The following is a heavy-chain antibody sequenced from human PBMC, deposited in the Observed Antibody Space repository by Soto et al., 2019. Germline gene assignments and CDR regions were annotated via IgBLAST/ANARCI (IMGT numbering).Heavy chain of an antibody. J-gene: IGHJ4*02. V-gene: IGHV4-59*08. CDR2: IYYSGST. CDR3: ARYAGYCSSPRCYAYFDY. CDR1: GGSISSYY. D-gene: IGHD2-2*01. Sequence: PSETLSLTCTVSGGSISSYYWSWIRQPPGKGLEWIGYIYYSGSTNYNPSLKSRVTISVDTSKNQFSLKLSSVTAADTAVYYCARYAGYCSSPRCYAYFDYRGQGTLVTVSS.